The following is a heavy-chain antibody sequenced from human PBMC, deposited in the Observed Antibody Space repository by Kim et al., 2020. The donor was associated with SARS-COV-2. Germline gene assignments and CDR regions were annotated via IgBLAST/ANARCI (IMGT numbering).Heavy chain of an antibody. CDR3: ARGLSSSPREGYYYYYGMDV. CDR2: IYYSGST. V-gene: IGHV4-31*03. J-gene: IGHJ6*02. CDR1: GGSISSGGYY. D-gene: IGHD6-6*01. Sequence: SETLSLTCTVSGGSISSGGYYWSWIRQHPGKGLEWIGYIYYSGSTYYNPSLKSRVTISVDTSKNQFSLKLSSVTAADTAVYYCARGLSSSPREGYYYYYGMDVWSQGTTVTVSS.